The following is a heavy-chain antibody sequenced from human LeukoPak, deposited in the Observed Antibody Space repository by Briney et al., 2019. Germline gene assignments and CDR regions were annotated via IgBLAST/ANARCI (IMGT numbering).Heavy chain of an antibody. D-gene: IGHD1-26*01. Sequence: GASVKVSCKASGYTFTGYYMHWVRQAPGQGLEWMGWINPNSGGTNYAQKFQGRVTMTRDTSISTAYMELSRLRSDDTAMYYCARVRRELPGRIFDYWGQGTLVTVSS. V-gene: IGHV1-2*02. CDR3: ARVRRELPGRIFDY. CDR1: GYTFTGYY. CDR2: INPNSGGT. J-gene: IGHJ4*02.